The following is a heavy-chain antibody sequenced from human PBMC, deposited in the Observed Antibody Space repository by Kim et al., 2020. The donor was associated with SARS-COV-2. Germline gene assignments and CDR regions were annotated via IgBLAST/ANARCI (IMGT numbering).Heavy chain of an antibody. CDR2: IYYSGST. Sequence: SETLSLTCTVSGGSISSGGYYWSWIRQHPGKGLEWIGYIYYSGSTYYNPSLKSRVTISVDTSKNQFSLKLSSVTAADTAVYYCARGTLVPAATFDYWGQGTLVTVSS. D-gene: IGHD2-2*01. CDR3: ARGTLVPAATFDY. J-gene: IGHJ4*02. CDR1: GGSISSGGYY. V-gene: IGHV4-31*03.